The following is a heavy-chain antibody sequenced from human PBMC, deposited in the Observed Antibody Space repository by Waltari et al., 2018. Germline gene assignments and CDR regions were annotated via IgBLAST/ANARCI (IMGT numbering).Heavy chain of an antibody. Sequence: EVELVASGGDLVQPGGSLRLSCAASGYTVSDYYIDWVRQSPGKGLGWVSGVYVTGNTDYADSVNGRFNTSRDKSKNTVYLQMDSLRVEDTAMYYCARRLVVAGTLDVFDLWGQGTRVIVSS. V-gene: IGHV3-66*01. CDR3: ARRLVVAGTLDVFDL. D-gene: IGHD2-15*01. CDR2: VYVTGNT. CDR1: GYTVSDYY. J-gene: IGHJ3*01.